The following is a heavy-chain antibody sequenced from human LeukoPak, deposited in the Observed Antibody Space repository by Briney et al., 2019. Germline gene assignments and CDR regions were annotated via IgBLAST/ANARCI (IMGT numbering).Heavy chain of an antibody. J-gene: IGHJ4*02. CDR1: GGSISSGGYS. CDR2: IYHSGST. Sequence: TLSLTCTVSGGSISSGGYSWSWIRQPPGKGLEWIGYIYHSGSTYYNPSLKSRVTISVDRSKNQFSLKLSSVTAADTAVYYCARDRGGTGNFDYWGQGTLVTVSS. D-gene: IGHD1-14*01. CDR3: ARDRGGTGNFDY. V-gene: IGHV4-30-2*01.